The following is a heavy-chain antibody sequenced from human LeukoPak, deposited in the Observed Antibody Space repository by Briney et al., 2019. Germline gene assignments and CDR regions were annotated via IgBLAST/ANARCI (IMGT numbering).Heavy chain of an antibody. CDR2: IGAGGTFT. Sequence: GGSLRLSCTASGFTFSSYAMSWVRQAPGKGLEWVSGIGAGGTFTYYADSVKGRFTTSRDNAKSTLFLQMNSLRAEDTAVYYCAKDLTVTTHNFDSWGQGTLVTVSS. CDR1: GFTFSSYA. D-gene: IGHD4-11*01. V-gene: IGHV3-23*01. CDR3: AKDLTVTTHNFDS. J-gene: IGHJ4*02.